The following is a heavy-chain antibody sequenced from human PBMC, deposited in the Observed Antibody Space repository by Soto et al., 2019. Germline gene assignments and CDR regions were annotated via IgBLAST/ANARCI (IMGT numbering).Heavy chain of an antibody. CDR3: ARLAAATPPYYFAY. V-gene: IGHV4-39*01. CDR2: IYYSGST. J-gene: IGHJ4*02. Sequence: QLQLQESGPGLVKPSETLSLTCTVSGGSISSSSYYWGWIRQPPGKGLEWIGSIYYSGSTYYNPSLKSRVPISVDTSKNQFSLKLSSVTAADTAVYYCARLAAATPPYYFAYWGQGTLVTVSS. CDR1: GGSISSSSYY. D-gene: IGHD6-13*01.